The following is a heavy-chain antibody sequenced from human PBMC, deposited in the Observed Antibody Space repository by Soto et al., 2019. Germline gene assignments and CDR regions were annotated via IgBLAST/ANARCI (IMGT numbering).Heavy chain of an antibody. CDR3: ASKISGYDLANDAFDI. D-gene: IGHD5-12*01. CDR2: IYYSGST. J-gene: IGHJ3*02. CDR1: GGSISSSSYY. Sequence: PSETLSLTCTVSGGSISSSSYYWGWIRQPPGKGLEWIGSIYYSGSTYYNPSLKSRVTISVDTSKNQFSLKLSSVTAADTAVYYCASKISGYDLANDAFDIWGQGTMVTVSS. V-gene: IGHV4-39*01.